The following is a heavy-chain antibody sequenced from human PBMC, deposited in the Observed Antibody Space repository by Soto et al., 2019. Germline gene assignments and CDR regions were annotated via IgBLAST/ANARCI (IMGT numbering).Heavy chain of an antibody. Sequence: QVQLVESGGGVVQPGTSLRVSCVGSGFTFRSYVIHWVRQAPGKGLEWVALTSYDGSDKYYGDSVRGRFTISRDNSRNTVDLKMYSLRLEETALYYCARWGTTGGLDVWGQGTLVSVSS. D-gene: IGHD3-16*01. J-gene: IGHJ1*01. CDR2: TSYDGSDK. CDR3: ARWGTTGGLDV. V-gene: IGHV3-30*19. CDR1: GFTFRSYV.